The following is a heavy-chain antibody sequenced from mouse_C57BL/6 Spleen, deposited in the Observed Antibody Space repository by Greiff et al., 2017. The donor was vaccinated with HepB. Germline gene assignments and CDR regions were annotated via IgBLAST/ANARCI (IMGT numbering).Heavy chain of an antibody. CDR3: ARNTPLEGYAMDY. Sequence: VKLMESGPGLVQPSQSLSITCTVSGFSLTSYGVHWVRQSPGKGLEWLGVIWSGGSTDYNAAFISRLSISKDNSKSQVFFKMNSLQADDTAIYYCARNTPLEGYAMDYWGQGTSVTVSS. CDR2: IWSGGST. V-gene: IGHV2-2*01. CDR1: GFSLTSYG. J-gene: IGHJ4*01. D-gene: IGHD6-1*01.